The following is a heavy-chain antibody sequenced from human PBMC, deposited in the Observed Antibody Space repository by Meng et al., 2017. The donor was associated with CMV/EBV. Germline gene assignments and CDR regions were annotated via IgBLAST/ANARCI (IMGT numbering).Heavy chain of an antibody. D-gene: IGHD4-23*01. CDR1: GASISVAY. V-gene: IGHV4-4*07. J-gene: IGHJ4*02. CDR2: ICTSGST. Sequence: QGRLQSWGPGSVHASAALPPTSTVSGASISVAYWRWSRKPAGKGLELIGRICTSGSTNYNPSLKSRVTMSVDTSKNQFSLKLSSVTAADTAVYYCARVLRWNGVIDYWGQGTLVTVSS. CDR3: ARVLRWNGVIDY.